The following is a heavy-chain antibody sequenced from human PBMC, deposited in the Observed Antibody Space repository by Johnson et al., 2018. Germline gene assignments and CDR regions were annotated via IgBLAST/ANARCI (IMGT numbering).Heavy chain of an antibody. V-gene: IGHV1-69*12. CDR2: IIPIFGTA. D-gene: IGHD3-3*01. CDR3: AKALNDFWSGYPYYYYGMDV. CDR1: GGTFSSYA. Sequence: QVQLVQSGAEVKKPGSSVKVSCKASGGTFSSYAISWVRQAPGQGLEWMGGIIPIFGTANYAQKFQGRVTITADESTSTAYMGVSSRRAEDTAVYYCAKALNDFWSGYPYYYYGMDVWGQGTTVTVSS. J-gene: IGHJ6*02.